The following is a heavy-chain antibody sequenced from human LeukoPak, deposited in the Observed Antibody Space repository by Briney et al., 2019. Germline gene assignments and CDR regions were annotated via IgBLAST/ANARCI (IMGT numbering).Heavy chain of an antibody. D-gene: IGHD7-27*01. CDR1: GFTFSKHG. J-gene: IGHJ4*02. CDR2: VSPPGGGT. V-gene: IGHV3-23*01. CDR3: ARDLAWGAFDY. Sequence: GGTLRLSCGASGFTFSKHGMNWVRQAPGKGLEWLSGVSPPGGGTYYADSVKGRFTISRDDSKNTLSLQMNSLRVEDTAVYYCARDLAWGAFDYWGQGTLVTVSS.